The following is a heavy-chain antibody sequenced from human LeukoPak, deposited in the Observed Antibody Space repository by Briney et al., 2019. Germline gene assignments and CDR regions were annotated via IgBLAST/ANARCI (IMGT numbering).Heavy chain of an antibody. CDR3: ARRHYYDSSGWGYYFDY. Sequence: SETLSLTCTVSGGSISSYYWSWIRQPPGKGLEWIGYIYYSGSTNYNPSLKSRVTISVDTSKNQFSLKLSSVTAADTAVYYCARRHYYDSSGWGYYFDYWGQGTLVTVSS. J-gene: IGHJ4*02. CDR2: IYYSGST. V-gene: IGHV4-59*08. D-gene: IGHD3-22*01. CDR1: GGSISSYY.